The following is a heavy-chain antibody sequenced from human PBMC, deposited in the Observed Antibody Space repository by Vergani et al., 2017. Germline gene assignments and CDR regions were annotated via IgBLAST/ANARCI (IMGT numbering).Heavy chain of an antibody. J-gene: IGHJ6*03. CDR3: ARIGRTYYYDMDV. Sequence: QVQLVQSGAEVKKPGSSVKVSCKASGGTFSSYAISWVRQAPGQGLEWMGWMNPNSGNTGYAQKFQGRVTMTRNTSISTAYMELSSLRSEDTAVYYCARIGRTYYYDMDVWGKGTTVTVSS. V-gene: IGHV1-8*02. CDR1: GGTFSSYA. CDR2: MNPNSGNT.